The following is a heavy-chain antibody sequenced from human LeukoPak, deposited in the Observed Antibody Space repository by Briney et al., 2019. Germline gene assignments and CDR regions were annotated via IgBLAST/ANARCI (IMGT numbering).Heavy chain of an antibody. J-gene: IGHJ3*02. CDR3: ASLPYYYDSSGAFDI. V-gene: IGHV4-59*08. Sequence: PGGPLRLSCAASGFTVSTNYMSWIRQPPGKGLEWIGYIYYSGSTNYNPSLKSRVTIPVDTSKNQFSLKLSSVTAADTAVYYCASLPYYYDSSGAFDIWGQGTMVTVSS. CDR1: GFTVSTNY. D-gene: IGHD3-22*01. CDR2: IYYSGST.